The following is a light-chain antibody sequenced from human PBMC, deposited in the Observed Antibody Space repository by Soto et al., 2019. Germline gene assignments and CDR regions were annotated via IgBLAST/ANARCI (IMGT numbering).Light chain of an antibody. CDR3: QQTYVIPQT. J-gene: IGKJ1*01. V-gene: IGKV1-5*01. CDR1: QSISSW. CDR2: DAS. Sequence: GDRVTITCRASQSISSWLAWYQQKPGKAPKLLIYDASSLESGVPSRFSGSGSGTDFTLTISSLQPEDVATYFCQQTYVIPQTFGQGTKVDIK.